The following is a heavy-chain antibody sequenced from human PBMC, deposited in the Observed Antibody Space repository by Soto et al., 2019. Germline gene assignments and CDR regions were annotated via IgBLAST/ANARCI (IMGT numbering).Heavy chain of an antibody. CDR3: ARETLRREWFGELLAWFDP. J-gene: IGHJ5*02. V-gene: IGHV3-7*01. CDR1: GFTFSSYW. Sequence: EVQLVESGGGLVQPGGSLRLSCAASGFTFSSYWMSWVRQAPGKGLEWVANIKQDGSEKYYVDSVKGRFTISRDNAKNSLYLQMNSLRAEDTAVYYCARETLRREWFGELLAWFDPWGQGTLVTVSS. D-gene: IGHD3-10*01. CDR2: IKQDGSEK.